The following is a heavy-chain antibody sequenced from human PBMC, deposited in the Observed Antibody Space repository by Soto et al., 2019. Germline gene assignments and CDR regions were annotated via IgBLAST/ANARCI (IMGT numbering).Heavy chain of an antibody. CDR3: AWAPYYDFWSGLY. CDR2: ISYDGSNK. J-gene: IGHJ4*02. V-gene: IGHV3-30*03. CDR1: GFTFSSYG. Sequence: VQLVESGGGVVQPGRSLRLSCAASGFTFSSYGMHWVRQAPGKGLEWVAVISYDGSNKYYADSVKGRFTISRDNSKNTLYLQMNSLRAEDTAVYYCAWAPYYDFWSGLYWGQGTLVTVSS. D-gene: IGHD3-3*01.